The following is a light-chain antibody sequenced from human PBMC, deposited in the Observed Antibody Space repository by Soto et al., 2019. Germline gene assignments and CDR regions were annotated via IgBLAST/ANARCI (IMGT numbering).Light chain of an antibody. CDR1: QTVGSN. V-gene: IGKV3D-15*01. CDR2: DAS. Sequence: EIVMTQSPATLSVSPGERATLSCRACQTVGSNLAWYQQKPGQAPRLLIYDASTRATGIPARFSGSGSATEFTLSISSLRSEDSALYYCQQYNYWPRTFGQGTKLEI. CDR3: QQYNYWPRT. J-gene: IGKJ2*01.